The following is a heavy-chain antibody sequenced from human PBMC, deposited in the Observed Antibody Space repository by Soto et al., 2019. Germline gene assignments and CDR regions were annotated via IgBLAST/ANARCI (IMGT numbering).Heavy chain of an antibody. CDR1: GGAISSYY. D-gene: IGHD3-3*01. CDR3: ARATNYDFWSGYYFDY. J-gene: IGHJ4*02. V-gene: IGHV4-59*01. Sequence: SAALSLTCTGSGGAISSYYWSWIRQPPGKGLEWIGYIYYSGSTNYNPSLKSRVTISVDTSKNQFSLKLSSVTAADTAVYYCARATNYDFWSGYYFDYWGQGTLVTVSS. CDR2: IYYSGST.